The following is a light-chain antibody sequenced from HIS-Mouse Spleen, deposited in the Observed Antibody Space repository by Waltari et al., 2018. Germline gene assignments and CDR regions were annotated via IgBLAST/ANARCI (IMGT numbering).Light chain of an antibody. J-gene: IGKJ2*01. CDR2: GAS. V-gene: IGKV3-20*01. CDR3: QQYGSSPYT. Sequence: EIVLTQSPGTLSLSPGERATLPCRASQSVSSSYLAWYQQKPGQAPRLLIYGASSRATGIPDRFSGSGSGTDFTLTISRLEPEDFAVYYCQQYGSSPYTFGQGTKLGIK. CDR1: QSVSSSY.